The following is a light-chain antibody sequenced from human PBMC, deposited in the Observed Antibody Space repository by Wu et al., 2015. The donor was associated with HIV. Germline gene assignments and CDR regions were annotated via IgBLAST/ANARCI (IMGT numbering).Light chain of an antibody. V-gene: IGKV3-20*01. CDR2: GAS. CDR3: QQYGTSPPWT. CDR1: QTIRNNY. Sequence: EAVLTQSPGTPSLSPGQRVTLFCRASQTIRNNYLAWYQQKPGQSPRLLIFGASNRATGIPDRFSGSGSGTDFSLTISRLEPEDFAVYYCQQYGTSPPWTFGQGTTVEMK. J-gene: IGKJ1*01.